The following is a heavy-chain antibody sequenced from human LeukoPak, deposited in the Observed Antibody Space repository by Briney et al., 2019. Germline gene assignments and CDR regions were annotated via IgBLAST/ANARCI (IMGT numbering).Heavy chain of an antibody. CDR3: AREGGPYSSTLRGH. Sequence: PGGSLRLSCAVSGFTVSGNYMSWVRQAPGKGLEWVSVMYSSGSTDYADSVKGRFTISRDNSKNTLYLQMNSLRAEDTVVYYCAREGGPYSSTLRGHWGQGTLVTVSS. CDR2: MYSSGST. CDR1: GFTVSGNY. V-gene: IGHV3-53*01. D-gene: IGHD6-19*01. J-gene: IGHJ4*02.